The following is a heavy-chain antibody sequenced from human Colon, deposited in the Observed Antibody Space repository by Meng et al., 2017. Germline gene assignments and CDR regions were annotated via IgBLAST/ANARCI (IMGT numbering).Heavy chain of an antibody. Sequence: GESLKISCAASGFTFSNYWMHWVRQTPGKGLVWVSRINTDESITNYADSVKGRFTISRDNAKNTLYLQMNSLRAEDTAVFYCARGGKDLYTFDIWGQATTVTVSS. D-gene: IGHD3-16*01. V-gene: IGHV3-74*01. CDR1: GFTFSNYW. CDR2: INTDESIT. CDR3: ARGGKDLYTFDI. J-gene: IGHJ3*02.